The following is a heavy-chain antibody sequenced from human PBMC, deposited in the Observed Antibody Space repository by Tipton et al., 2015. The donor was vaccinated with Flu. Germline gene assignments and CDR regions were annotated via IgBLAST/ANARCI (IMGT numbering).Heavy chain of an antibody. D-gene: IGHD5-24*01. CDR1: GGSISSYY. CDR2: IYYSGST. J-gene: IGHJ4*02. CDR3: ASLLDGYNAYYFDY. V-gene: IGHV4-59*12. Sequence: TLSLTCTVSGGSISSYYWSWIRQPPGKGLEWIGYIYYSGSTNCNPSLKSRVTISVDTSKNQFSLKLSSVTAADTAVYYCASLLDGYNAYYFDYWGQGTLVTVSS.